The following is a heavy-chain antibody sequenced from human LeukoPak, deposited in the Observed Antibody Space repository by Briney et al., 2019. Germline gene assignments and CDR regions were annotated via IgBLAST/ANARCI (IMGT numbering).Heavy chain of an antibody. CDR1: GFIFSTSN. V-gene: IGHV3-48*02. J-gene: IGHJ5*02. Sequence: GGSLRISCAVHGFIFSTSNMNWVRQAPGKGLEWVSYIDTSSTTVYYADSVKGRFTTSRDNAKNSLYLQMNSLRDEDTAVYYCARDTGGGNSAWFGPWGQGTLVIVSS. CDR2: IDTSSTTV. CDR3: ARDTGGGNSAWFGP. D-gene: IGHD4-23*01.